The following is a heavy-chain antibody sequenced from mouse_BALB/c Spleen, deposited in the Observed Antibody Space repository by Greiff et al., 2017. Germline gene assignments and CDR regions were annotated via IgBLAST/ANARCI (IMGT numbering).Heavy chain of an antibody. D-gene: IGHD2-4*01. CDR3: AREENMIRRFAY. CDR2: ISYSGST. J-gene: IGHJ3*01. V-gene: IGHV3-2*02. CDR1: GYSITSDYA. Sequence: ESGPGLVKPSQSLSLTCTVTGYSITSDYAWNWIRQFPGNKLEWMGYISYSGSTSYNPSLKSRISITRDTSKNQFFLQLNSVTTEDTATYYCAREENMIRRFAYWGQGTLVTVSA.